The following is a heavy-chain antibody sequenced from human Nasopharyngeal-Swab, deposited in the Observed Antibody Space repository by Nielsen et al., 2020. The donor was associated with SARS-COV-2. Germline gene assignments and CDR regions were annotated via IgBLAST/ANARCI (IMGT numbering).Heavy chain of an antibody. CDR2: ISGYNGNT. CDR3: ARGGGASILWFGELGQTAFDI. Sequence: ASVKVSCKASGYTFTSYGIIWVRQAPGQGLEWMGWISGYNGNTNYAQKLQGRVTMTTDTSTRTAYMELRRLRSDDTAVYYCARGGGASILWFGELGQTAFDIWGQGTMVTVSS. V-gene: IGHV1-18*01. J-gene: IGHJ3*02. D-gene: IGHD3-10*01. CDR1: GYTFTSYG.